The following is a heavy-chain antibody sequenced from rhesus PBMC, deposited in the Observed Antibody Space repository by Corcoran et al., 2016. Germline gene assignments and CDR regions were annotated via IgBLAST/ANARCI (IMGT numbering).Heavy chain of an antibody. CDR1: GGSISGYYL. Sequence: QVQLQESCPGVGKPSETLALTCAASGGSISGYYLWSWIRQPPGKGLWWIGYIYGGRGSTSYNPSLKSRVIISIDTSKNQFSLKLSSVTAADTAVYYGAREPGVLTALFDYWGQGVLVTVSS. J-gene: IGHJ4*01. CDR2: IYGGRGST. V-gene: IGHV4S7*01. CDR3: AREPGVLTALFDY. D-gene: IGHD2-15*01.